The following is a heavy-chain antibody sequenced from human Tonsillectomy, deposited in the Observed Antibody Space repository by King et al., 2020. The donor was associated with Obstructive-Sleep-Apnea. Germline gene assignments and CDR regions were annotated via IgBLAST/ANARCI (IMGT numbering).Heavy chain of an antibody. J-gene: IGHJ4*02. CDR2: SYHSGST. D-gene: IGHD3-10*01. Sequence: QLQESGPGLVKPSQTLSLTCTVSGGSINSGDYYWTWIRQPPGKGLEWIGFSYHSGSTYFNPSLRSRVTVSIDTSRNQFSLNLNSVTAADTAVYFCARWRGGSGNIDYWGQGILVTVSS. V-gene: IGHV4-30-4*01. CDR3: ARWRGGSGNIDY. CDR1: GGSINSGDYY.